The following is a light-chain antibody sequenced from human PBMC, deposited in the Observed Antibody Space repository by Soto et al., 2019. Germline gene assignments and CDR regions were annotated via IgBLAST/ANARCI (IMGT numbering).Light chain of an antibody. V-gene: IGKV3-20*01. CDR2: GAS. Sequence: EIVLTQSPFALSFSPLERSTLSFMASQSVSSSHLAWYQQKPGQTPRLLIYGASSRATGIPDRFSGSGSGTDFTLTISRLEPEDFAVYYCQQYGSSAWTFGQGTKVDI. J-gene: IGKJ1*01. CDR3: QQYGSSAWT. CDR1: QSVSSSH.